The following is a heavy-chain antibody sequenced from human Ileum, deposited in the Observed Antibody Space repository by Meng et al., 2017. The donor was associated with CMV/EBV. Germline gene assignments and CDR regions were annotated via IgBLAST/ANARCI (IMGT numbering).Heavy chain of an antibody. CDR1: GFTFSDYY. CDR3: ARSFDY. Sequence: QVSLMESGGGLVKPGGCVRLSCADSGFTFSDYYMIWIRQAPGRGPEWISYISSISSYINYADSVKGRFTISRDNAKNSLYLQMNSLRAEDTAVYYCARSFDYWGQGTLVTVSS. CDR2: ISSISSYI. J-gene: IGHJ4*02. V-gene: IGHV3-11*06.